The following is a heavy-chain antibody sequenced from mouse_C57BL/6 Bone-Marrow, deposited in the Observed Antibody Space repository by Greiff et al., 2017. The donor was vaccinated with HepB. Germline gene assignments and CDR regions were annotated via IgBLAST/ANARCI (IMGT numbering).Heavy chain of an antibody. J-gene: IGHJ2*01. V-gene: IGHV7-3*01. CDR2: IRNKANGYTT. CDR1: GFTFTDYY. D-gene: IGHD1-1*01. Sequence: EVQLVESGGGLVQPGGSLSLSCAASGFTFTDYYMSWVRQPPGKALEWLGFIRNKANGYTTEYSASVKGRFTISRDNSQSILYLQMNALRAEDSATYYCARWNYGSYYFDYWGQGTTLTVSS. CDR3: ARWNYGSYYFDY.